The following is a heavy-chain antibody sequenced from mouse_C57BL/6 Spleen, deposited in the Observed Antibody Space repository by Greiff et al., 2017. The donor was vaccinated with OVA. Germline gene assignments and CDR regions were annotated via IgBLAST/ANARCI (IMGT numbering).Heavy chain of an antibody. CDR2: ISSGGSYT. D-gene: IGHD3-2*02. CDR1: GFTFSSYG. J-gene: IGHJ3*01. CDR3: ARHVRNSSGYVWFAY. V-gene: IGHV5-6*01. Sequence: VQLQQSGGDLVKPGGSLKLSCAASGFTFSSYGMSWVRQTPDKRLEWVATISSGGSYTYYPDSVKGRFTISRDNAKNTLYLQMSSLKSEDTAMYYCARHVRNSSGYVWFAYWGQGTLVTVSA.